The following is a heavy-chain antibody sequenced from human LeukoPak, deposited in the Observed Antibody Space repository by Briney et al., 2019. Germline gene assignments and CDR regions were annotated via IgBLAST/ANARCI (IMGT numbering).Heavy chain of an antibody. CDR2: ISNDGSKK. Sequence: GGSLRLSCAASGFTFSPYAMHWVRRAPGKGLEWVALISNDGSKKYYADSVKGRFTISRDNSKNTLDLQMNSLRAEDTAVYYCAKDGYCSSTSCYPNHFDSWGQGTLVTVSS. J-gene: IGHJ4*02. D-gene: IGHD2-2*03. V-gene: IGHV3-30*18. CDR3: AKDGYCSSTSCYPNHFDS. CDR1: GFTFSPYA.